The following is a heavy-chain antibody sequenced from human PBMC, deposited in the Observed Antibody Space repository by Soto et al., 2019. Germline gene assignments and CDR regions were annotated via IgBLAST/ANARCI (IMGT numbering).Heavy chain of an antibody. CDR3: AKETSRFAVPPALDY. CDR1: GFTFSSYA. J-gene: IGHJ4*02. CDR2: ISYDGRNK. D-gene: IGHD2-2*01. V-gene: IGHV3-30*18. Sequence: ESVGGVVQPGGSLRLSCAASGFTFSSYAMHWVRLAPGTGLEWVAGISYDGRNKFSADSVKGRFTISRDNSQNTLYLQMNSLRPEDTAVYYCAKETSRFAVPPALDYWGQGTLVTVS.